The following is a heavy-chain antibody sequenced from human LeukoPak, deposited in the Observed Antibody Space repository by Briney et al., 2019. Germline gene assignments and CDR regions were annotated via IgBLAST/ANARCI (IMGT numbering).Heavy chain of an antibody. D-gene: IGHD1-7*01. Sequence: ASVKVSCKASGYTFTAYNMHWVRQAPGQGLEWMGWISPNSGGTNYAQKFQGRVTMTRDTSITTAYMELTRVRSDDTAVYYCARVKAPKVELRRHYFYGMDVWGQGTTVTVSS. CDR3: ARVKAPKVELRRHYFYGMDV. V-gene: IGHV1-2*02. CDR1: GYTFTAYN. J-gene: IGHJ6*02. CDR2: ISPNSGGT.